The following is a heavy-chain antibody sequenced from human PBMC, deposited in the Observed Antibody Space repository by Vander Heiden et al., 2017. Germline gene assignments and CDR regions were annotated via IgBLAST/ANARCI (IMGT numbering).Heavy chain of an antibody. D-gene: IGHD4-17*01. CDR1: GFTVSSNY. CDR3: ARSPYGDYYFDY. V-gene: IGHV3-53*02. CDR2: IYSGGST. Sequence: EVQLVETGGGLIQPGGSLRLSCAASGFTVSSNYMSWVRQAPGKGLEWVSVIYSGGSTYYADSVKGRFTISRDNSKNTLYLQMNSLRAEDTAVYYCARSPYGDYYFDYWGQGTLVTVSS. J-gene: IGHJ4*02.